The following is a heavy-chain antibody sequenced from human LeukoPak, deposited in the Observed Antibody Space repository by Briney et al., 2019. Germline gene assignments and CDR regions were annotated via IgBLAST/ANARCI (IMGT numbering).Heavy chain of an antibody. CDR2: IYYSGST. J-gene: IGHJ4*02. Sequence: SETLSLTCTVSGGSISSYYWSWIRQPPGKGLEWIGYIYYSGSTNYNPSIKSRVTISVDTSKNQFSLKLSSVTAADTAVYYCARTPGDNFDYWGQGTLVTVSS. CDR1: GGSISSYY. D-gene: IGHD3-9*01. V-gene: IGHV4-59*01. CDR3: ARTPGDNFDY.